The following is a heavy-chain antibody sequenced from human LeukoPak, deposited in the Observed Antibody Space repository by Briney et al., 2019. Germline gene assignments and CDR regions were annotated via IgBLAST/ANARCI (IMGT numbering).Heavy chain of an antibody. Sequence: ASVKVSCKAFGYTFTGYYIHWVRQAPGQGLEWMGWINPNSGYTDYAQNFQGRVTMTSDTSISTAYVELNRLNSDDTAVYYCARDDSSNWSSDFDFWGQGTRVTVSS. J-gene: IGHJ4*02. CDR3: ARDDSSNWSSDFDF. D-gene: IGHD6-13*01. V-gene: IGHV1-2*02. CDR2: INPNSGYT. CDR1: GYTFTGYY.